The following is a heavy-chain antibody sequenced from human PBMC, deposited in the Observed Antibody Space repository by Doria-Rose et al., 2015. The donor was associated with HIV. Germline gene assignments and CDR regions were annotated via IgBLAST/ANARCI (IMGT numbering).Heavy chain of an antibody. CDR2: INHSGST. V-gene: IGHV4-34*01. CDR3: ARGLLRGGWNDVDYYYGMDV. J-gene: IGHJ6*02. CDR1: GGSFSGYY. Sequence: QVQLQESGAGLVKPSETLSPTCAVFGGSFSGYYWSWIRQHPGKGLEWIGEINHSGSTNYKTSLKSRVTISLVTSKNLFSLKLSSVTAADTAVYYCARGLLRGGWNDVDYYYGMDVWGQGTTVTVSS. D-gene: IGHD1-1*01.